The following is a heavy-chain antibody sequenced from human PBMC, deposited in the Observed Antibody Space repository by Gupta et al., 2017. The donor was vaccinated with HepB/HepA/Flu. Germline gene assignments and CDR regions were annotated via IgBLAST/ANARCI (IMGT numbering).Heavy chain of an antibody. J-gene: IGHJ4*02. CDR2: VYFSGST. D-gene: IGHD5-18*01. CDR1: GGSTSSSSYY. Sequence: QLQLQESGPGLVKPSETLSLTCTVSGGSTSSSSYYWGWIRQPPGKGLEWIGSVYFSGSTYYSPSLKSRVTISVDTSKNQFSLKLSSVTASDTAVYYCVRHNTAMATLFDYWGQGTLVTVSS. CDR3: VRHNTAMATLFDY. V-gene: IGHV4-39*01.